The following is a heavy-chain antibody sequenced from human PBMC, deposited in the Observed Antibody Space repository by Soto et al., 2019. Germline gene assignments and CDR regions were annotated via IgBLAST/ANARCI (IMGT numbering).Heavy chain of an antibody. V-gene: IGHV4-61*08. Sequence: PSETLSLTCTVSGGSISSGDYYWSWIRQPPGKGLEWIGYIYYSGSTNYNPSLKSRVTISVDTSKNQFSLKLSSVTAADTAVYYCARWMDFWSGYYGRGGFDYWGQGTLVTVSS. J-gene: IGHJ4*02. CDR1: GGSISSGDYY. CDR3: ARWMDFWSGYYGRGGFDY. CDR2: IYYSGST. D-gene: IGHD3-3*01.